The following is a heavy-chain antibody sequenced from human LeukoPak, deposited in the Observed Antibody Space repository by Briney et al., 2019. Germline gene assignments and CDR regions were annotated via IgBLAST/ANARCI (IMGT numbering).Heavy chain of an antibody. CDR3: ARDGIAALDY. CDR2: IHPSGST. Sequence: SETLSLTCAVYGGSFSGYYWTWIRQPPGKGLEWIGEIHPSGSTNYNPSLDSRVTISTDTSKNQFSLKLGSVTAADTAVYYCARDGIAALDYWGQGTLVTVSS. CDR1: GGSFSGYY. V-gene: IGHV4-34*01. J-gene: IGHJ4*02. D-gene: IGHD6-6*01.